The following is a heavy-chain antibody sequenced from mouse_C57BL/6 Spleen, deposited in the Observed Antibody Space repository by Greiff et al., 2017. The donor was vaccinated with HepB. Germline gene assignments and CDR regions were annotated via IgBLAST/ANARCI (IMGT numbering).Heavy chain of an antibody. Sequence: VQLQQSGPELVKPGASVKISCKASGYAFSSSWMNWVKQRPGKGLEWIGRIYPGDGDTNYNGKFKGKATLTADKSSSTAYMQLSSLTSEDSAVYFCARGVLGYFEVWGTGTTVTVSS. J-gene: IGHJ1*03. CDR3: ARGVLGYFEV. V-gene: IGHV1-82*01. CDR1: GYAFSSSW. CDR2: IYPGDGDT.